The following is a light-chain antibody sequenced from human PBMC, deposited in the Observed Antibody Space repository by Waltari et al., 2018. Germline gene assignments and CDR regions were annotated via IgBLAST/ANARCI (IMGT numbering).Light chain of an antibody. Sequence: QSALTQPASVPGSPGQSITISCTGSSSDVGSYKYVSRYQQHPGQVPKLIIYEVNRRPSGVSNRFSGSKSGNTASLTISGLQAEDEADYYCSSHTSSSTFVFGTGTKVDVL. CDR2: EVN. J-gene: IGLJ1*01. CDR1: SSDVGSYKY. CDR3: SSHTSSSTFV. V-gene: IGLV2-14*01.